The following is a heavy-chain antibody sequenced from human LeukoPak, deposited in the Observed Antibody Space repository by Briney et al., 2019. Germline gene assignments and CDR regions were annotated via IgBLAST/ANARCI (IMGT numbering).Heavy chain of an antibody. Sequence: GGSQRLSCVVSGFTFKTYWMAWVRQAPGKGLEWLANIKQNGEANQYEDSVMGRFTISRDNAENSLFLQMDSLRAEDTAVYYCARENWGTLDYWGQGALVTVSS. CDR1: GFTFKTYW. CDR2: IKQNGEAN. D-gene: IGHD7-27*01. V-gene: IGHV3-7*01. CDR3: ARENWGTLDY. J-gene: IGHJ4*02.